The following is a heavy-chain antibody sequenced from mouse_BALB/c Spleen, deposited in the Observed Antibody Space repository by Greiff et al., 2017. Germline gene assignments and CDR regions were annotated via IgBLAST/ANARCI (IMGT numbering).Heavy chain of an antibody. V-gene: IGHV1-62-2*01. Sequence: QVQLKESGAELVKPGASVKLSCKASGYTFTEYIIHWVKQRSGQGLEWIGWFYPGSGSIKYNEKFKDKATLTADKSSSTVYMELSRLTSEDSAVYFCARHEEGGGSHWYFDVWGAGTTVTVSS. CDR2: FYPGSGSI. CDR3: ARHEEGGGSHWYFDV. J-gene: IGHJ1*01. D-gene: IGHD1-1*01. CDR1: GYTFTEYI.